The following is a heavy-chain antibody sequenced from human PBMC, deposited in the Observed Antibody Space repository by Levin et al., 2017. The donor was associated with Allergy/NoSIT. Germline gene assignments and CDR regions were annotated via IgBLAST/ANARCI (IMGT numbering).Heavy chain of an antibody. CDR3: AKDSSTSPYYYYYGMDV. CDR1: GFTFSSYG. D-gene: IGHD2-2*01. Sequence: GESLKISCAASGFTFSSYGMHWVRQAPGKGLEWVAVISYDGSNKYYADSVKGRFTISRDNSKNTLYLQMNSLRAEDTAVYYCAKDSSTSPYYYYYGMDVWGQGTTVTVSS. V-gene: IGHV3-30*18. CDR2: ISYDGSNK. J-gene: IGHJ6*02.